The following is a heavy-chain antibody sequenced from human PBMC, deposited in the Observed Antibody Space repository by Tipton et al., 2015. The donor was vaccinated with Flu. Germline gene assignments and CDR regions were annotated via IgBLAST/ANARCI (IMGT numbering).Heavy chain of an antibody. D-gene: IGHD3-22*01. V-gene: IGHV4-39*01. Sequence: TLSLTCTVSGGSISSGSYYWGWIRQPPGKGLEWIGSIYYSGSTYYNPSLKSRVTISVDTSKNQFSLKLSSVTAADTAVYYCARRYYYDSSGYDYWGQGTLVTVSS. CDR3: ARRYYYDSSGYDY. CDR2: IYYSGST. J-gene: IGHJ4*02. CDR1: GGSISSGSYY.